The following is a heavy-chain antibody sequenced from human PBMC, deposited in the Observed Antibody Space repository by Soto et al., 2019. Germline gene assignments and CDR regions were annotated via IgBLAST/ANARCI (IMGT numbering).Heavy chain of an antibody. CDR2: IYYSGST. Sequence: SETLSLTCTVSGGSISSGGYYWSWIRQHPGKGLEWTGYIYYSGSTYYNPSLKSRVTISVDTSKNQFSLKLSSVTAADTAVYYCARDRVSSSYFDYWGQGTLVTVSS. CDR3: ARDRVSSSYFDY. J-gene: IGHJ4*02. D-gene: IGHD6-6*01. CDR1: GGSISSGGYY. V-gene: IGHV4-31*03.